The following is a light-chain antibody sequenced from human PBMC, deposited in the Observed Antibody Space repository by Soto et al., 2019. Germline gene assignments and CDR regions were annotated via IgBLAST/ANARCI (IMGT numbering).Light chain of an antibody. CDR2: WAS. J-gene: IGKJ1*01. Sequence: DIVMTQSPDSLALSLGERATINCKSSQSVLYSPNNKNYLAWYQQKPGQPPKLLLYWASMRESGVPDRFSGSASGTDFPLTISSLQAEDVAVYCCQQYASSPWTFGPGTKVEIK. CDR1: QSVLYSPNNKNY. CDR3: QQYASSPWT. V-gene: IGKV4-1*01.